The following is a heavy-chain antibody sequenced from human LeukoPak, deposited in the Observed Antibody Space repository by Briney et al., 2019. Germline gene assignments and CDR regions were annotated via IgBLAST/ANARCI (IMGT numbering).Heavy chain of an antibody. CDR2: ISGSGGST. D-gene: IGHD5-24*01. CDR1: GFTFSNYW. Sequence: GGSLRLSCATSGFTFSNYWMSWVRQAPGKGLEWVSAISGSGGSTYYADSVKGRFTISRDNSKNTLYLQMNSLRAEDTAVYYCAKDLEMATIFDYWGQGTLVTVSS. J-gene: IGHJ4*02. CDR3: AKDLEMATIFDY. V-gene: IGHV3-23*01.